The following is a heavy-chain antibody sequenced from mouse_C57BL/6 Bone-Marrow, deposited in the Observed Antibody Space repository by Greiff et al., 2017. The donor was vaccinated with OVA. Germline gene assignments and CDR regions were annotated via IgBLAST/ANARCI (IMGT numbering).Heavy chain of an antibody. CDR2: INSDGGST. J-gene: IGHJ3*01. Sequence: EVKLMESGGGLVQPGESLKLSCESNEYEFPSHDMSWVRKTPEKRLELVAAINSDGGSTYYPDTMERRFIISRDNTKNTLYLQMSSLRSEDTALYYCARHGYDGAWFAYWGQGTLVTVSA. CDR1: EYEFPSHD. CDR3: ARHGYDGAWFAY. D-gene: IGHD2-2*01. V-gene: IGHV5-2*01.